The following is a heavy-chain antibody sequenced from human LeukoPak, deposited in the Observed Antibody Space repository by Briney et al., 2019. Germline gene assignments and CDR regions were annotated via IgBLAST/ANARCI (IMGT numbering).Heavy chain of an antibody. J-gene: IGHJ6*03. CDR2: VSGSGAGT. Sequence: GGSLRLSCAASGFTFSSYAMTWVRQAPGKGLEWVSSVSGSGAGTHYADSVKGRFTISRDNSNNTLYLQMNSLRVEDTAVYYCAKATGYYYTDVWGKGTTVTVSS. CDR3: AKATGYYYTDV. V-gene: IGHV3-23*01. CDR1: GFTFSSYA.